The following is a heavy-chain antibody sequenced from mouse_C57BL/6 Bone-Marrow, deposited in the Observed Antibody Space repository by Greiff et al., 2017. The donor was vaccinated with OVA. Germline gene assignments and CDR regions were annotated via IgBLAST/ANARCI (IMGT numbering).Heavy chain of an antibody. CDR1: GFTFSSYT. CDR2: ISGGGGNT. D-gene: IGHD1-1*01. J-gene: IGHJ3*01. CDR3: ARHRDYGSSPVSWFAY. Sequence: EVQLVEPGGGLVKPGGSLKLSCAASGFTFSSYTMSWVRQTPEQRLEWVATISGGGGNTYYPDSVKGRFTISRNNAKNTLYLQMSSLRSEETAWYYCARHRDYGSSPVSWFAYWGQGTLVTVSA. V-gene: IGHV5-9*01.